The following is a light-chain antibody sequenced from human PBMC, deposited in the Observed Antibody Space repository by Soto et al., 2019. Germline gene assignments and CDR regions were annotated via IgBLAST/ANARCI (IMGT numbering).Light chain of an antibody. J-gene: IGLJ3*02. V-gene: IGLV2-8*01. CDR3: RSYAGGNNGV. CDR2: EVS. Sequence: QSVLTQPPSASGSPGQSVTISCTGASSDISGHNYVSWYQQHPGKAPKLMIYEVSKRPSWVPDRFSASKSGNTASLTVSGLQAEDEADYYCRSYAGGNNGVFGGGTKVTVL. CDR1: SSDISGHNY.